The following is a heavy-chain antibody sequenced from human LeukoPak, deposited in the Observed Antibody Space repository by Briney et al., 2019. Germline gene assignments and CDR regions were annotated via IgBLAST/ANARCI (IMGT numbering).Heavy chain of an antibody. CDR3: ARDCSGGSCYSIYYYYGMDV. Sequence: GASVKVSCKASGGTFSSYAISWVRQAPGQGLEWMGRIIPILGIANYAQKFQGRVTITADESTSTAYMELSSLRSEDTAVYYCARDCSGGSCYSIYYYYGMDVWGQGTTVTVSS. CDR1: GGTFSSYA. D-gene: IGHD2-15*01. J-gene: IGHJ6*02. CDR2: IIPILGIA. V-gene: IGHV1-69*04.